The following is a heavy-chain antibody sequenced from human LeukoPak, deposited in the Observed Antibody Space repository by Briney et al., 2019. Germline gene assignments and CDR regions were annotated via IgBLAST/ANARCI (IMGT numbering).Heavy chain of an antibody. Sequence: GSSVKVSCKASGGTFSSYAISWVRQAPGQGLEWMGGIIPIFGTANYAQKSQGRVTITTDESTSTAYMELSSLRSEDTAVYYCARTAVKYCSSTSCSYYYYYMDVWGKGTTVTVSS. J-gene: IGHJ6*03. D-gene: IGHD2-2*01. CDR3: ARTAVKYCSSTSCSYYYYYMDV. CDR2: IIPIFGTA. V-gene: IGHV1-69*05. CDR1: GGTFSSYA.